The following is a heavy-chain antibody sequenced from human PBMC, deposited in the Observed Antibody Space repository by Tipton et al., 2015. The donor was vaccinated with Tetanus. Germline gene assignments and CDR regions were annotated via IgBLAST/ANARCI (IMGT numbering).Heavy chain of an antibody. D-gene: IGHD3-10*01. CDR3: AKAFSYYGSGNGDY. V-gene: IGHV3-30*18. J-gene: IGHJ4*02. Sequence: SLRLSCVASGFSFRNYAMHWVRQAPGKGLEWMAVILYDGSGKYYADSVKGRFTISRDNSKNTLYLQMNSLRPEDTAVYYCAKAFSYYGSGNGDYWGQGTLVTVSS. CDR2: ILYDGSGK. CDR1: GFSFRNYA.